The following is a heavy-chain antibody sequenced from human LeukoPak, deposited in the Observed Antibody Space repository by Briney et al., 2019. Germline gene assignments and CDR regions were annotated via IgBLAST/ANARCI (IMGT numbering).Heavy chain of an antibody. D-gene: IGHD5-24*01. V-gene: IGHV3-21*01. CDR2: ISSSSSYI. Sequence: GGSLRLSCAASGFTFSSYWMNWVRQAPGKGLEWVSSISSSSSYIYYADSVKGRFTISRDNAKNSLYLQMNSLRAEDTAVYYCARDGYTSDAFDIWGQGTMVTVSS. CDR3: ARDGYTSDAFDI. J-gene: IGHJ3*02. CDR1: GFTFSSYW.